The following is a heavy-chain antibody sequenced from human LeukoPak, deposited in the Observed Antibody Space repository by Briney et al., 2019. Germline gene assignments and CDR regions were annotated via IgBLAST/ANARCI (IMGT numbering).Heavy chain of an antibody. CDR2: ISYDGSNK. CDR3: ARDHTVTHSYYFDY. V-gene: IGHV3-30-3*01. Sequence: PGGSLRLSCAASGFTFSSYAMHWVRQAPGKGLEWVAVISYDGSNKYYADSVKGRFTISRDNSKNTLYLQMNSLRAEDTAVYYCARDHTVTHSYYFDYWGQGTLVTVSS. D-gene: IGHD4-17*01. J-gene: IGHJ4*02. CDR1: GFTFSSYA.